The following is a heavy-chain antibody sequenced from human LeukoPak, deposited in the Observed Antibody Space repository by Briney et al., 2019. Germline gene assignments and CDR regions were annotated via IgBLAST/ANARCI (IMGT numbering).Heavy chain of an antibody. V-gene: IGHV3-11*01. J-gene: IGHJ4*02. Sequence: PGGSLRLSCAASGFTFSDYYMSWIRQAPGKGLEWVSYISSSGSTIYYADSVKGRFTISRDNAENSLYLQMNSLRAEDTAVYFRAKADSSSWYELDYWGQGTLVTVSS. CDR3: AKADSSSWYELDY. CDR1: GFTFSDYY. CDR2: ISSSGSTI. D-gene: IGHD6-13*01.